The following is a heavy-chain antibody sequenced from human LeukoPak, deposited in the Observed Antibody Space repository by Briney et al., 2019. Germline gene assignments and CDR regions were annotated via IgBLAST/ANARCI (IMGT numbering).Heavy chain of an antibody. CDR3: ARGYSFGV. V-gene: IGHV4-34*01. Sequence: NPSETLSLTCAVYGGSFSGYYWSWIRQPPGKGLEWIGEINHSGSTNYNPSLKSRVTISVDTSKNQFSLKLSSATAADTAVYYCARGYSFGVWGQGTTVTVSS. CDR2: INHSGST. CDR1: GGSFSGYY. J-gene: IGHJ6*02. D-gene: IGHD5-18*01.